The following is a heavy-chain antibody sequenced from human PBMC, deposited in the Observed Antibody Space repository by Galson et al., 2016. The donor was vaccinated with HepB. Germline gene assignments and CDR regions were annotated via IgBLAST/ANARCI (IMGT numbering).Heavy chain of an antibody. J-gene: IGHJ5*02. D-gene: IGHD3-22*01. Sequence: SLRLSCAASGFTFDDYAMHWVRQAPGRGLEWVSGISWNSGSIGYADSVKGRFSISRDNAKNSLYLQMSSLRPEDTAVYYCVKVVPKTSGSGSSESWGRGTLVTVAS. V-gene: IGHV3-9*01. CDR1: GFTFDDYA. CDR3: VKVVPKTSGSGSSES. CDR2: ISWNSGSI.